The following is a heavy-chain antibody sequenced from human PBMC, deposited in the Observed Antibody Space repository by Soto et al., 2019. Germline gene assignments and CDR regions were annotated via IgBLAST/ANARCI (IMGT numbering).Heavy chain of an antibody. J-gene: IGHJ4*02. V-gene: IGHV1-3*01. Sequence: ASVNVSCKASGYTFTSSAMHWVRQDPGQRLEWMGWINAGNGNTKYSQKFQGRVTITRDTSASTAYMELSSLRSEDTAVYYCARNYDFWTFDYWGQGTLVTVSS. D-gene: IGHD3-3*01. CDR1: GYTFTSSA. CDR2: INAGNGNT. CDR3: ARNYDFWTFDY.